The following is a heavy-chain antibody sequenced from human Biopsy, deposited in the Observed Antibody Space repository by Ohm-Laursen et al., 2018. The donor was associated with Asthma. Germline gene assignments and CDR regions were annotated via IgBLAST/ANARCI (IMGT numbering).Heavy chain of an antibody. CDR2: ILFDGRKI. Sequence: SLRLSCTASGFNFHNYGMNWVRRAPGKGLEWVAQILFDGRKINYPDSVKGRSTISRDNSKNMVYLQMNSLRPEDTAVYYCAKGRVAGRSYYFDYWGQGSLVSVSS. CDR1: GFNFHNYG. J-gene: IGHJ4*02. V-gene: IGHV3-30*18. D-gene: IGHD6-13*01. CDR3: AKGRVAGRSYYFDY.